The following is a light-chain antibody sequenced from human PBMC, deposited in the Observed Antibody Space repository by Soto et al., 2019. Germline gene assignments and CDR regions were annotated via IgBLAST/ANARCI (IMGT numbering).Light chain of an antibody. CDR1: QSVSSY. J-gene: IGKJ1*01. CDR3: QERSNWPQS. Sequence: IVLTQSPATLSLSPGKIANLSCRASQSVSSYLAWYQQKPGQAPGLLISDASNRDSGIPARFSGSGSGTHFTLTLRTAQPEDFAVYSCQERSNWPQSFGQGTKVEIK. CDR2: DAS. V-gene: IGKV3-11*01.